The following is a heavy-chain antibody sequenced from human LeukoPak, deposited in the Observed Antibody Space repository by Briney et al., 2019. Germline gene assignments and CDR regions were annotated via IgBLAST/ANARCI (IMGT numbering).Heavy chain of an antibody. CDR1: GFTFSSYW. D-gene: IGHD3-9*01. Sequence: GGSLRLSCAASGFTFSSYWISWVRQAPGKGLEWVANIKQDGSEKYYVDSVKGRFTISRDNAKNSLYLQMNSLRAEDTAVYYCARGNDILTGYPHGFYYWGQGTLVTVSS. J-gene: IGHJ4*02. CDR2: IKQDGSEK. CDR3: ARGNDILTGYPHGFYY. V-gene: IGHV3-7*03.